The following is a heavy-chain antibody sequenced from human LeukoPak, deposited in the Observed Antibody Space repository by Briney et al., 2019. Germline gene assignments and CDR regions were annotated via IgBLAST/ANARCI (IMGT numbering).Heavy chain of an antibody. V-gene: IGHV4-59*08. CDR2: IYYSGST. D-gene: IGHD6-6*01. CDR1: GGSISSYY. CDR3: AGAISSSSDWFDP. J-gene: IGHJ5*02. Sequence: SETLSLTCTVSGGSISSYYWSWIRQPPGKGLEWIGYIYYSGSTNYNPSLKSRVTVSVDTSKNQFSLKLSSVTAADTAVYYCAGAISSSSDWFDPWGQGTLVTVPS.